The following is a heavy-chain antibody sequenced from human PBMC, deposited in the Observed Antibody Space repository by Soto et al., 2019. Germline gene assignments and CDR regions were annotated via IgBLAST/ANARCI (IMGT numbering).Heavy chain of an antibody. D-gene: IGHD6-13*01. J-gene: IGHJ4*02. Sequence: LSLTCAVYGGSFSGYYWSWIRQPPGKGLEWIGEINHSGSTNYNPSLKSRVTISVDTSKNQFSLKLSSVTAADTAVYYCARARYSSSWYLYWGQGTLVTVS. CDR3: ARARYSSSWYLY. V-gene: IGHV4-34*01. CDR1: GGSFSGYY. CDR2: INHSGST.